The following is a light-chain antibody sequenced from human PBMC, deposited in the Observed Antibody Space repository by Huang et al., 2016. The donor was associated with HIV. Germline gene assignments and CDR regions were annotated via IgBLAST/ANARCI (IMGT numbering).Light chain of an antibody. CDR1: QGLLYREKIY. V-gene: IGKV2-29*02. J-gene: IGKJ2*01. CDR3: MQGKQLPYT. CDR2: ELS. Sequence: DIVMTQTPLSLSVTPGQPASISCKSSQGLLYREKIYLYWYLQKPGQSPQLLIYELSNRFSGVPDRFSGSGSPTDFTLKISRVETGYVGVYYCMQGKQLPYTFGQGTRLEIK.